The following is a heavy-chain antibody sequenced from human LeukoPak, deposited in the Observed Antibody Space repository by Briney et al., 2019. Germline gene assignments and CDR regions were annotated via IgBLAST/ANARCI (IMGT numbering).Heavy chain of an antibody. D-gene: IGHD1-7*01. Sequence: GGSLRLSCAASGFTFDDGAMHWVRQPPGKGQEWDSLISKDGSSTIYADSVKGRFTISRDNSRNSLYLQMNSLRTEDTVLYFCAKAGRSSGTTLGYKHYFDYWGQGTLVTVSS. V-gene: IGHV3-43*02. J-gene: IGHJ4*02. CDR3: AKAGRSSGTTLGYKHYFDY. CDR2: ISKDGSST. CDR1: GFTFDDGA.